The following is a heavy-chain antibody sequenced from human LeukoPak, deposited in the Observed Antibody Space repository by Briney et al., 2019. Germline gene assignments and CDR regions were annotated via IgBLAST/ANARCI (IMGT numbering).Heavy chain of an antibody. D-gene: IGHD3-10*01. V-gene: IGHV3-53*01. CDR1: GFTDSSNF. Sequence: HPGGSLRLSCAAAGFTDSSNFMSWVRQAPGRGLEWVSVIYTGGNTYYSDSVKGRFTISRDNSKNTLYLQMNSLRAEDTAIYYCTRMSDYDGSGPRFDYWGQGTLVAVSS. CDR3: TRMSDYDGSGPRFDY. J-gene: IGHJ4*02. CDR2: IYTGGNT.